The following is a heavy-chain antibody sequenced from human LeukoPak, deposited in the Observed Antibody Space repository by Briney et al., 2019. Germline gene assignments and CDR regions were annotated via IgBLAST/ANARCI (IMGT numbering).Heavy chain of an antibody. CDR1: GFTFSSYW. D-gene: IGHD6-6*01. V-gene: IGHV3-74*01. J-gene: IGHJ2*01. Sequence: GGSLRLSCAASGFTFSSYWMHWVRQAPGKGRVWVARINSDGSNTTFAASVKGRFTISRDNAKNTLYLQMNSLRAEDTAVYYCARKVSWYFNLWGRGTLVTVSS. CDR3: ARKVSWYFNL. CDR2: INSDGSNT.